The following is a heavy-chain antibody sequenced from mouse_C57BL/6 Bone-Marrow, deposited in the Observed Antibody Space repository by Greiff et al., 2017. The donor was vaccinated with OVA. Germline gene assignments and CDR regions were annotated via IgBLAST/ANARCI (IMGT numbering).Heavy chain of an antibody. V-gene: IGHV5-4*03. J-gene: IGHJ2*01. CDR3: ARNPGTGGFDY. CDR1: GFTFSSYA. CDR2: ISAGGSYT. D-gene: IGHD4-1*01. Sequence: EVKLMESGGGLVKPGGSLKLSCAASGFTFSSYAMYWVSQTPEKRLAWVATISAGGSYTYYPDNVKGRFTISRENDKNNLYLQMSQLKSEDTAMYYCARNPGTGGFDYWGQGTTLTVSS.